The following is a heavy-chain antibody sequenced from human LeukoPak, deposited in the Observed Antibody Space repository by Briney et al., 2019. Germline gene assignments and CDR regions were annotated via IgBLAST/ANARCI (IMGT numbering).Heavy chain of an antibody. V-gene: IGHV3-23*01. D-gene: IGHD1-26*01. Sequence: PGGSLRLSCAASGFTFSSYAMSWVRQAPGKGLEWVSGISRSGGSTYYADSVKGRFTISRDTSKNTVFLQMHSLRAEDTAVYYCAREWYSGSFYYGMDVWGQGTTVTVSS. J-gene: IGHJ6*02. CDR3: AREWYSGSFYYGMDV. CDR2: ISRSGGST. CDR1: GFTFSSYA.